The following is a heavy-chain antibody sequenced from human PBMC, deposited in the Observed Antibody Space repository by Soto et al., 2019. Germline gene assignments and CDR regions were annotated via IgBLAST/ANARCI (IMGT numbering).Heavy chain of an antibody. J-gene: IGHJ6*02. V-gene: IGHV1-18*04. CDR3: ARDSVYSGRYYHYYYGMDV. CDR2: ISAYNGNT. CDR1: GYTFTSYG. D-gene: IGHD1-26*01. Sequence: QVQLVQSGAEVKKPGASVKVSCKASGYTFTSYGISWVRQAPGQGLEWMGWISAYNGNTNYAQKLQCRVTMTTDTSTSTAYMELRSLRSDDTAVYYWARDSVYSGRYYHYYYGMDVWGQGTTVTVSS.